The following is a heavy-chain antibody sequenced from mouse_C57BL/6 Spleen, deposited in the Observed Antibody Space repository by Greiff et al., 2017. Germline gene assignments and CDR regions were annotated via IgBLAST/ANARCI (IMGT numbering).Heavy chain of an antibody. CDR2: IFPGSGST. J-gene: IGHJ2*01. V-gene: IGHV1-75*01. D-gene: IGHD2-4*01. CDR3: ARGDYDVGGLAYFDY. Sequence: QVQLQQSGPELVKPGASVKISCKASGYTFTDYYINWVKQRPGQGLGWIGWIFPGSGSTYYNEKFKGKATLTVDKSSSTAYMLLSSLASEDSAVYFCARGDYDVGGLAYFDYWGQGTTLTVSS. CDR1: GYTFTDYY.